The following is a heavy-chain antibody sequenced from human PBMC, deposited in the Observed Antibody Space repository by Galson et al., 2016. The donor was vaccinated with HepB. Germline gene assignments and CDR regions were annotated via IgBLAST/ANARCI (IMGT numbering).Heavy chain of an antibody. D-gene: IGHD4-17*01. CDR2: IYSGGTT. CDR3: VRGVYGDHGWFDY. J-gene: IGHJ4*02. CDR1: GFTVSNNY. V-gene: IGHV3-66*02. Sequence: SLRLSCAASGFTVSNNYMTWVRPAPGKGLAYVSVIYSGGTTSYADPVKGRFTISRDNSQNSLFLQMNTLRAEDTAVYFCVRGVYGDHGWFDYWGQGTLVTVSS.